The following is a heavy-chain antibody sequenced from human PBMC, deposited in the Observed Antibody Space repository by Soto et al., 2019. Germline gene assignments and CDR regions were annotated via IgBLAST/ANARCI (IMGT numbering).Heavy chain of an antibody. J-gene: IGHJ4*02. D-gene: IGHD3-22*01. CDR2: ISYDGSNK. V-gene: IGHV3-30-3*01. Sequence: QVQLVESGGGVVQPGRSLRLSCAASGFAFNRHSMHLVRQTPGKGLEWVAFISYDGSNKYYADSVKGRFTSSRDNSKNTLFLQMNGLRADDTAMYHCARAYDSSGPNDYWGQGALVTVSS. CDR3: ARAYDSSGPNDY. CDR1: GFAFNRHS.